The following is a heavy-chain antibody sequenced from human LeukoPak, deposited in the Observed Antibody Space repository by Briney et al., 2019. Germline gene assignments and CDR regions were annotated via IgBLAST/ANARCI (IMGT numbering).Heavy chain of an antibody. V-gene: IGHV3-53*01. Sequence: PGGSLRLSCAASGFTFSNYGMHWVRQAPGKGLEWVSVIYSGGSTYHADSVKGRFTISRDNSKNTLYLQMNSLRAEDTAVYYCARGVATIPSDAFDIWGQGTMVTVSS. CDR3: ARGVATIPSDAFDI. CDR1: GFTFSNYG. D-gene: IGHD5-12*01. J-gene: IGHJ3*02. CDR2: IYSGGST.